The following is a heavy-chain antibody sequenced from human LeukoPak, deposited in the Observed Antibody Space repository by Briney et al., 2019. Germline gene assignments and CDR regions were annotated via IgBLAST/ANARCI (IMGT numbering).Heavy chain of an antibody. CDR2: ISGSGGST. V-gene: IGHV3-23*01. CDR3: AKAYGDYLVGYYYYGIDV. CDR1: GFTFSSYA. D-gene: IGHD4-17*01. J-gene: IGHJ6*02. Sequence: GGSLRLSCAASGFTFSSYAMSWVRQAPGKGLEWVSAISGSGGSTYYADSVKGRFTISRDNSKNTLYLQMNSLRAEDTAVYYCAKAYGDYLVGYYYYGIDVWGQGTTVTVSS.